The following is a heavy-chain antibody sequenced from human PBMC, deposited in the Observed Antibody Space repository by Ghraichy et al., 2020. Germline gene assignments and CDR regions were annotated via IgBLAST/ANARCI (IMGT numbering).Heavy chain of an antibody. CDR3: ARDLVYFDWFYYYYYGMDV. Sequence: GGSLRLSCAASGFTVSSNYMSWVRQAPGKGLEWVSVIYSGGSTYYADSVKGRFTISRDNSKNTLYLQMNSLRAEDTAVYYCARDLVYFDWFYYYYYGMDVWGQGTTVTVSS. V-gene: IGHV3-66*01. J-gene: IGHJ6*02. CDR2: IYSGGST. CDR1: GFTVSSNY. D-gene: IGHD3-9*01.